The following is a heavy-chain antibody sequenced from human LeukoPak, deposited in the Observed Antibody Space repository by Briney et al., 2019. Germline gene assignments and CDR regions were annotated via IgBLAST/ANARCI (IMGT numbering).Heavy chain of an antibody. J-gene: IGHJ5*02. CDR2: MSSSGST. CDR1: GASINSNY. V-gene: IGHV4-59*01. D-gene: IGHD6-13*01. CDR3: ARDGAATGTWFGP. Sequence: SQTLSLTCTVSGASINSNYSNWIRQPPGKGLEWLAYMSSSGSTNSNPSLKSRVTISLDTSKNQVSLRLTSVTAADTAVYFCARDGAATGTWFGPWGQGILVTVSS.